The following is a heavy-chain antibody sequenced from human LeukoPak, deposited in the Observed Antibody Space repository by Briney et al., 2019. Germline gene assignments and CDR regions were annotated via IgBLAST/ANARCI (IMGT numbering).Heavy chain of an antibody. J-gene: IGHJ6*03. D-gene: IGHD6-13*01. V-gene: IGHV3-48*04. CDR3: ARVAVDLAPPGAGGNYYYYMDV. CDR2: ISSNSATT. Sequence: PGGSLRLSCAVSGFTFSRDSMNWVRQAPGKGLGWISYISSNSATTHYADSVQGRFTMSRDNSQNSLYLQMNSLRVDDTAVYYCARVAVDLAPPGAGGNYYYYMDVWGKGTTVTVSS. CDR1: GFTFSRDS.